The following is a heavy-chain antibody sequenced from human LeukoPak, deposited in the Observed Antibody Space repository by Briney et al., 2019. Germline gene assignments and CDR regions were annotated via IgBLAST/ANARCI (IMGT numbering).Heavy chain of an antibody. J-gene: IGHJ4*02. V-gene: IGHV3-23*01. CDR2: MTGSGSST. Sequence: GSLRLSCAASGFTFSSYAMSWVRQAPGKGLQWVSAMTGSGSSTYYAASVKGRFTISRGNSKNTLYLQMNSLRAEDTAVYYCAKDPLLWGQGTLVTVSS. CDR3: AKDPLL. CDR1: GFTFSSYA.